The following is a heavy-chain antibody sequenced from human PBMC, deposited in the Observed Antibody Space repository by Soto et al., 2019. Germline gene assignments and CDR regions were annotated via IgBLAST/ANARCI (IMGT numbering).Heavy chain of an antibody. CDR3: ARLNSAYAVDY. CDR1: GYTFNSYG. J-gene: IGHJ4*02. D-gene: IGHD5-12*01. Sequence: VRVSSQASGYTFNSYGFSWVRQAPGQRPEWMGWISTWKDDKRDAQKFRDRVTVTTDTSTSTAYMELRSLRSDDTAVYYCARLNSAYAVDYWGQGTLVTV. CDR2: ISTWKDDK. V-gene: IGHV1-18*04.